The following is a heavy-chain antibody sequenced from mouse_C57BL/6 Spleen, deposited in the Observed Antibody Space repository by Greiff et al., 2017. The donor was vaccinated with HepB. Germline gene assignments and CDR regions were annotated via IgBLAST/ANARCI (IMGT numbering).Heavy chain of an antibody. CDR1: GYTFTSYW. V-gene: IGHV1-69*01. Sequence: QVHVKQPGAELVMPGASVKLSCKASGYTFTSYWMHWVKQRPGQGLEWIGEIDPSDSYTNYNQKFKGKSTLTVDKSSSTAYMQLSSLTSEDSAVYYCARVGWLPYYFDYWGQGTTLTVSS. D-gene: IGHD2-3*01. CDR3: ARVGWLPYYFDY. J-gene: IGHJ2*01. CDR2: IDPSDSYT.